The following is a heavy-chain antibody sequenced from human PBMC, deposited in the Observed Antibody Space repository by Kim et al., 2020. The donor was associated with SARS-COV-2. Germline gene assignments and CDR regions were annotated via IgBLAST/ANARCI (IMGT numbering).Heavy chain of an antibody. D-gene: IGHD6-19*01. V-gene: IGHV1-18*01. J-gene: IGHJ4*02. Sequence: ASVKVSCKASGYTFTSYGISWVRQAPGQGLEWMGWISAYNGNTNYAQKLQGRVTMTTDTSTSTAYMELRSLRSDDTAVYYCTRAVAVAGTTFMGYWGQGTLVTVSS. CDR3: TRAVAVAGTTFMGY. CDR1: GYTFTSYG. CDR2: ISAYNGNT.